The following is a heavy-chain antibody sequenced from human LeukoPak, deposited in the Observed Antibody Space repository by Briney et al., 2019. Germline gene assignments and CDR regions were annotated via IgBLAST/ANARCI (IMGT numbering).Heavy chain of an antibody. D-gene: IGHD2-2*01. CDR3: ARGGRYCSSTSCHRVWFGP. CDR2: ISAYNGNT. Sequence: ASVKVSCKASGYTFTSYGISWVRQAPGQGLEWMGWISAYNGNTNYAQKLQGRVTMTTDTSTSTAYMELRSLRSDDTAVYYCARGGRYCSSTSCHRVWFGPWGQGTLVTVSS. V-gene: IGHV1-18*01. J-gene: IGHJ5*02. CDR1: GYTFTSYG.